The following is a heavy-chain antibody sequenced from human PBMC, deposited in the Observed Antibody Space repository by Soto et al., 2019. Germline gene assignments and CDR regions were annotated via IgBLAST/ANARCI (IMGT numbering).Heavy chain of an antibody. CDR1: GGTLSRSA. V-gene: IGHV1-69*01. J-gene: IGHJ4*02. D-gene: IGHD6-13*01. Sequence: QVQLVQSGAEVKKPGSSVKVSCKASGGTLSRSAISWVRQAPGQGLEWMGGIIPIFGPAIYAQKFRGRVSIIADGSTRTAYMEMSSLRSDDTAVYYCGTGSSWTKVESWGQGTLVTVSS. CDR3: GTGSSWTKVES. CDR2: IIPIFGPA.